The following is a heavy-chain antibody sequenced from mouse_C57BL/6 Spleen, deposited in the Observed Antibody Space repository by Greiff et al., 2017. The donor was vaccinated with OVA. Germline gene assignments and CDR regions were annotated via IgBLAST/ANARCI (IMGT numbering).Heavy chain of an antibody. J-gene: IGHJ3*01. CDR3: TKLERPYQFAY. V-gene: IGHV1-15*01. D-gene: IGHD1-3*01. CDR1: GYTFTDYE. CDR2: IDPETGGT. Sequence: VKLMESGAELVRPGASVTLSCKASGYTFTDYEMHWVKQTPVHGLEWIGAIDPETGGTAYNQKFKGKAILTADKSSSTAYMELRSLTSEDSAVYYCTKLERPYQFAYWGQGTLVTVSA.